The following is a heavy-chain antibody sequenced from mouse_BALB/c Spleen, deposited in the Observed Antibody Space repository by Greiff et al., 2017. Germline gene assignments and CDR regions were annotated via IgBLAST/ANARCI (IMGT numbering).Heavy chain of an antibody. CDR1: GYTFTSYW. Sequence: QVQLKQPGAELVRPGASVKLSCKASGYTFTSYWINWVKQRPGQGLEWIGNIYPSDSYTNYNQKFKDKATLTVDKSSSTAYMQLSSPTSEDSAVYYCTRKLGHYYAMDYWGQGTSVTVSS. D-gene: IGHD4-1*01. CDR2: IYPSDSYT. CDR3: TRKLGHYYAMDY. J-gene: IGHJ4*01. V-gene: IGHV1-69*02.